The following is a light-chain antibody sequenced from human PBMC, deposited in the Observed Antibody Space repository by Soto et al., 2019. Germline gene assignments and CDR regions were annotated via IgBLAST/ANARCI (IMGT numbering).Light chain of an antibody. CDR1: QSISNY. CDR2: GAS. J-gene: IGKJ2*01. Sequence: DIQMTQSPSSLSASVGDRVTITCRASQSISNYLNWYQQKPGKGPKVLIYGASSLQSGVPSRFSGGGSGADFSFTISSLQPEDFATYYCQQSYSAPYTFGQGTKLEIK. CDR3: QQSYSAPYT. V-gene: IGKV1-39*01.